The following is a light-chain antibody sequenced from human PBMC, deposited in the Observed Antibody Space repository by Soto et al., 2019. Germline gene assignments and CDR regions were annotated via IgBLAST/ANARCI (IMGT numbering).Light chain of an antibody. CDR3: AAWDDSLSRTV. V-gene: IGLV1-47*02. CDR1: SSNIGSYY. J-gene: IGLJ7*01. CDR2: SND. Sequence: QSVLTQPPSASGTPGQSVNISCSGSSSNIGSYYVYWYQQFPGTAPKLLIYSNDQRPSGVPDRFSGSKSGTSASLAISGLRYEDEAAYYCAAWDDSLSRTVFGGGTQLTVL.